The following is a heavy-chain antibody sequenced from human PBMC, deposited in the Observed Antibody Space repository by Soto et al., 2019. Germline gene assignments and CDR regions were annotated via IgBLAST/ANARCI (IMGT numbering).Heavy chain of an antibody. CDR1: GGSISSSSYY. CDR3: ARHIDY. V-gene: IGHV4-39*01. J-gene: IGHJ4*02. Sequence: QLQLQESGPGLVKPSETLSLTCTVSGGSISSSSYYWGWIRQAPGKGLEWIGRIYDSGSTYYNPSLKSRITIHVDTSKNQFSLKLSSVTAADTAVYYCARHIDYWGQGTLVTVSS. CDR2: IYDSGST.